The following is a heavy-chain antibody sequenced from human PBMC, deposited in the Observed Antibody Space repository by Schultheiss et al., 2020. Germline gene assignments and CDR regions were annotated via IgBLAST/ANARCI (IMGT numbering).Heavy chain of an antibody. J-gene: IGHJ4*02. CDR1: GYTFIGYF. Sequence: ASVKVSCKASGYTFIGYFIHWVRQAPGQGLEWMGWINLENGGTSSAQKFQGYFTMTRDTSINTAYMDLYRLTTDDTAVYYCARQSGPGPSFDYWGQGNPVTVSS. CDR3: ARQSGPGPSFDY. CDR2: INLENGGT. V-gene: IGHV1-2*04. D-gene: IGHD1-14*01.